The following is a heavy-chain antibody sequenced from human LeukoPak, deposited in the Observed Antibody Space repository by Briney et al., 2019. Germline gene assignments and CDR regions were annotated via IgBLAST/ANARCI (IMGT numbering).Heavy chain of an antibody. Sequence: SETLSLTCTVSGGSMSSYYWNWVRQPPGKGLEWIGNIYSSGSTDYNPSLKSRVTISLDTSKFQFSLRLNSVTAADTAVYYCARADPNASGYFYRFNWFDPWGQGTLVTVSS. D-gene: IGHD3-10*01. J-gene: IGHJ5*02. CDR2: IYSSGST. CDR3: ARADPNASGYFYRFNWFDP. V-gene: IGHV4-59*01. CDR1: GGSMSSYY.